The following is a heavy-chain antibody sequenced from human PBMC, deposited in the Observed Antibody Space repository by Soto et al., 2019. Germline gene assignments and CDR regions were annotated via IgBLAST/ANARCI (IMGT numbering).Heavy chain of an antibody. CDR2: IIPIFGTA. CDR1: GGTFSSYA. D-gene: IGHD3-10*01. J-gene: IGHJ6*02. Sequence: QVQLVQSGAEVQKPGSSVKVSCKASGGTFSSYAISWVRQAPGQGLEWMGGIIPIFGTANYAQKFQGRVRITADESTSTAYMELSSLRSEDTAVYYCARGVPYYYGSGSEVLYYYYGMDVWGQGTTVTVSS. CDR3: ARGVPYYYGSGSEVLYYYYGMDV. V-gene: IGHV1-69*01.